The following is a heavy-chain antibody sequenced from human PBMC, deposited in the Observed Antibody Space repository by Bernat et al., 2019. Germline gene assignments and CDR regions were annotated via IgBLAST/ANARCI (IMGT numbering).Heavy chain of an antibody. J-gene: IGHJ4*02. CDR3: ARSSMAYDSTWTNDPIDY. Sequence: QVQLVQSGAEVKKPGASVKVSCKASGYTFTSYAIHWVRQAPGQRLEWMGWINAGTGNTRYSRNFQGRHTITRATSASTAYMELSSLRSDDTAVYYCARSSMAYDSTWTNDPIDYRGQGTLVTVSS. CDR2: INAGTGNT. D-gene: IGHD2-8*01. V-gene: IGHV1-3*01. CDR1: GYTFTSYA.